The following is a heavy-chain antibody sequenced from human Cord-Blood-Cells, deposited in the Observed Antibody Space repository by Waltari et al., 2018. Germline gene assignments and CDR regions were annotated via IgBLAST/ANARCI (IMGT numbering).Heavy chain of an antibody. Sequence: EVQLLESGGGLVQPGGSLRLSCAASGFTFSSYVMSWVRQAPGKGLEWVSAISGSGGSTYYADSVKGRFTISRDNSKNTLYLQMNSLRAEDTAVYYCAKADIVVVPAAIGEEFDYWGQGTLVTVSS. V-gene: IGHV3-23*01. J-gene: IGHJ4*02. D-gene: IGHD2-2*02. CDR3: AKADIVVVPAAIGEEFDY. CDR1: GFTFSSYV. CDR2: ISGSGGST.